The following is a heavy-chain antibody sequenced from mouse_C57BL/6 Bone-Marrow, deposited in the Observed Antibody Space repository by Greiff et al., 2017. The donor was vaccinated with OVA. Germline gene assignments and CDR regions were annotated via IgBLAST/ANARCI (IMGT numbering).Heavy chain of an antibody. Sequence: VQLQQSGAELVMPGASVKLSCKASGYTFTSYWMHWVKQRPGQGLEWIGEIDPSDSYTNYNQKFKGKSTLTVDKSSSTAYMQLSSLTSEDSAVYYCARDITTVVARGYWYFDVWGTGTTVTVSS. CDR3: ARDITTVVARGYWYFDV. D-gene: IGHD1-1*01. J-gene: IGHJ1*03. CDR1: GYTFTSYW. V-gene: IGHV1-69*01. CDR2: IDPSDSYT.